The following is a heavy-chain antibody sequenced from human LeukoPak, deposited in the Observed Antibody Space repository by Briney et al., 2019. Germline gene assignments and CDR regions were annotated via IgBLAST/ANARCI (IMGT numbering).Heavy chain of an antibody. V-gene: IGHV5-51*01. CDR2: IYPGDSET. CDR3: ARQIGSGSCSRFDS. D-gene: IGHD3-10*01. J-gene: IGHJ5*01. CDR1: GYSFTNYW. Sequence: GESLQISCKGSGYSFTNYWVAWVRQMPGKGLEWMGIIYPGDSETRYSPSFQGQVTISADKSISTAYLQWSSLQASDTAMYYCARQIGSGSCSRFDSWGQGTLVTVSS.